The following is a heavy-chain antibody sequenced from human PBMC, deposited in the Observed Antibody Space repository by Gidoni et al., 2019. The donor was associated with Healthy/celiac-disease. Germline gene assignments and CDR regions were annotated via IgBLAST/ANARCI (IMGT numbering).Heavy chain of an antibody. V-gene: IGHV3-21*01. CDR3: ARAQYSSSWYGGYYYYGMDV. D-gene: IGHD6-13*01. J-gene: IGHJ6*02. CDR1: GFTFSSYS. Sequence: EVQLVESGGGLVKPGGSLRLSCAASGFTFSSYSMNWVRQAPGKGLEGVSAISSSSSYIYYADSVKGRFTISRDNAKNSLYLQMNSLRAEDTAVYYCARAQYSSSWYGGYYYYGMDVWGQGTTVTVSS. CDR2: ISSSSSYI.